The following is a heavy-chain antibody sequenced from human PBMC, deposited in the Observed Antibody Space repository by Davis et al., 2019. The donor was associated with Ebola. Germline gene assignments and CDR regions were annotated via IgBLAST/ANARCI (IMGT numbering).Heavy chain of an antibody. D-gene: IGHD3-3*02. J-gene: IGHJ6*02. CDR1: GYSFTNYW. CDR2: IYAVDSDT. Sequence: GESLKISCEGSGYSFTNYWIGWVRQMPGKGLEWMGMIYAVDSDTKYSPSFQGQVTMSADKSINTAYLQWSSLKASDTAMYFCARHFVSKLFGMDVWGQGTTVTVSS. V-gene: IGHV5-51*01. CDR3: ARHFVSKLFGMDV.